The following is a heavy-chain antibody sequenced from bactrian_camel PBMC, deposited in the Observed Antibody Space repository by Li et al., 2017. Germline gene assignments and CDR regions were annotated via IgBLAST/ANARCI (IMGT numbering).Heavy chain of an antibody. D-gene: IGHD1*01. V-gene: IGHV3S1*01. CDR1: AFRYSIYC. J-gene: IGHJ4*01. Sequence: HVQLVESGGGSVRAGGSLRLSCAASAFRYSIYCMAWLRQAPGKEREGVAAIRTGGDNDIYYADSVRGRFTISRDNAKNTMYLQMNSLKPEDTGIYYCAADYALANGLWNPAAYRYWGRGTQVTVS. CDR3: AADYALANGLWNPAAYRY. CDR2: IRTGGDNDI.